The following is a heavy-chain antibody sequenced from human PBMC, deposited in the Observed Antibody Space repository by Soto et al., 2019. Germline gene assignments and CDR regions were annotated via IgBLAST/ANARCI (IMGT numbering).Heavy chain of an antibody. V-gene: IGHV1-2*02. CDR2: INPNSGGT. CDR1: GYYISTNH. Sequence: XSVKVSCKTSGYYISTNHMHWVRQAPGQGLEWMGWINPNSGGTNYAQKFQGRVTMTRDTSISTAYMELSRLRFDDTAVYYCARAYSSSSVAYFDSWGQGTLVTV. D-gene: IGHD6-6*01. J-gene: IGHJ4*02. CDR3: ARAYSSSSVAYFDS.